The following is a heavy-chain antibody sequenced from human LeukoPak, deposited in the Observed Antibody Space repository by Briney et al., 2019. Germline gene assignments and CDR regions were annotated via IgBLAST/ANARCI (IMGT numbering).Heavy chain of an antibody. Sequence: SXTLSLTCTVSGGSISSGDYYWSWIRQPPGKGLEWIGYIYYSGSTYYNPSLKSRVTISVDTSKNQFSLKLSSVTAADTAVYYCARVYGVVITYYYYMDVWGKGTTVTVSS. CDR2: IYYSGST. V-gene: IGHV4-30-4*08. J-gene: IGHJ6*03. D-gene: IGHD3-3*01. CDR3: ARVYGVVITYYYYMDV. CDR1: GGSISSGDYY.